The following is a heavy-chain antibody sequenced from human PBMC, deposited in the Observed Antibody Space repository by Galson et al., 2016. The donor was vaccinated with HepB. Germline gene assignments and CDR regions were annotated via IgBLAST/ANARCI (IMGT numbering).Heavy chain of an antibody. V-gene: IGHV3-43*01. Sequence: SLRLSCAASGFTFDDYTMHWVRQAPGKGLEWVSLISWDGGGTYYADSVKGRFTISRDNSKNCLYLQMNSLRAEDTAVYYCATPDEGSGRIFDYWGQGTLVTVSS. CDR2: ISWDGGGT. J-gene: IGHJ4*02. CDR3: ATPDEGSGRIFDY. D-gene: IGHD2-15*01. CDR1: GFTFDDYT.